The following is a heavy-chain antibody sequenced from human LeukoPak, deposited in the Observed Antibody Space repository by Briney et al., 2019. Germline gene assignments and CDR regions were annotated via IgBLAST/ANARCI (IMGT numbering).Heavy chain of an antibody. J-gene: IGHJ5*02. CDR1: GGSISSGGYS. CDR3: ARAGGPFDP. CDR2: IYHSGST. Sequence: SQTLSLTCAVSGGSISSGGYSWSWIRQPPGEGLEWIGYIYHSGSTYYNPSLKSRVTISVDRSKNQFSLKLSSVTAADTAVYYCARAGGPFDPWGQGTLVTVSS. D-gene: IGHD3-16*01. V-gene: IGHV4-30-2*01.